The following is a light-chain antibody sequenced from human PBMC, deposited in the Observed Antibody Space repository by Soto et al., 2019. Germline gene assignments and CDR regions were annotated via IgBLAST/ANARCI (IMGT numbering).Light chain of an antibody. Sequence: DIQMTQSPSSLSASVGDRVTITCRASQSINTYLNWYQQKPGKAPKLLISAPSSLQSGVPARFSGSGSGTDFTLIISSVQPEDFATFYCEQSYGSPPTFGQGTKVDIK. V-gene: IGKV1-39*01. CDR1: QSINTY. CDR2: APS. J-gene: IGKJ1*01. CDR3: EQSYGSPPT.